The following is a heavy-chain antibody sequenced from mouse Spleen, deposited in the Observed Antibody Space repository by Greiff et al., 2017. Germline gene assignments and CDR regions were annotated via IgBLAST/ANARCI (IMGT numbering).Heavy chain of an antibody. CDR1: GYTFTSYW. V-gene: IGHV1-64*01. CDR3: ARWGLITTVVAKAMDY. Sequence: VQLQQSGAELVKPGASVKLSCKASGYTFTSYWMHWVKQRPGQGLEWIGMIHPNSGSTNYNEKFKSKATLTVDKSSSTAYMQLSSLTSEDSAVYYCARWGLITTVVAKAMDYWGQGTSVTVSS. J-gene: IGHJ4*01. CDR2: IHPNSGST. D-gene: IGHD1-1*01.